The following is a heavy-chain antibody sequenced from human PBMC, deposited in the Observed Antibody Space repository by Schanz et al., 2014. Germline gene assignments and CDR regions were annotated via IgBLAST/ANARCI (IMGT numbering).Heavy chain of an antibody. CDR3: ARGGFFDSTSFDS. D-gene: IGHD2-2*01. V-gene: IGHV1-46*03. Sequence: QVQLVQSGAEVKKPGASVKVSCEASGYTFTSYYIHWFRQAPGQGLEWMGLINPSVGNTGYAQRFRGRVTMTSNTSITTAYLELSSLRSGDTAVYYCARGGFFDSTSFDSWGQGTLVTVSS. CDR1: GYTFTSYY. CDR2: INPSVGNT. J-gene: IGHJ4*02.